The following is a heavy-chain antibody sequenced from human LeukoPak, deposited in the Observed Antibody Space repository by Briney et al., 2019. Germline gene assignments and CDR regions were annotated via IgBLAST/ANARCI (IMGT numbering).Heavy chain of an antibody. CDR1: GFTFSSYG. Sequence: GRSLRLSCAASGFTFSSYGMHWVRQAPGKGLEWVSSISSSSSYIYYADSVKGRFTISRDNAKNSLYLQMNSLRAEDTAVYYCAGKEDYYYMDVWGKGTTVTVSS. V-gene: IGHV3-21*01. CDR3: AGKEDYYYMDV. CDR2: ISSSSSYI. D-gene: IGHD4-23*01. J-gene: IGHJ6*03.